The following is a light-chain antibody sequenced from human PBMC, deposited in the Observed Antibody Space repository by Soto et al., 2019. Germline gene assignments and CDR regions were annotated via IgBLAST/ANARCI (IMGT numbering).Light chain of an antibody. V-gene: IGKV1-39*01. CDR1: QSISSY. J-gene: IGKJ5*01. CDR3: QQSYSTPPIP. CDR2: AAS. Sequence: DIQMTQSPSSLSASVGDRVTITCRASQSISSYLNWYQQKPGKAPKLLIYAASSLQSGVPSRFSGSGSGKDFTLTISRLQPEDFATYYCQQSYSTPPIPFGQGTRLEIK.